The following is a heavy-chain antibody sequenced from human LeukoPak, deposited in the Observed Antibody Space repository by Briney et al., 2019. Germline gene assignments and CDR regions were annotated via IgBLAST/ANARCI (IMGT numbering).Heavy chain of an antibody. CDR2: INPNSGGT. D-gene: IGHD6-13*01. J-gene: IGHJ3*02. Sequence: GASVKVSCKASGYTFTGYYVHWVRQAPGQGLEWMGWINPNSGGTNYAQKFQGRVTMTRDTSISTAYMELSRLRSDDTAVYYCASLVNIAAAGDDAFDIWGQGTMVTVSS. CDR1: GYTFTGYY. V-gene: IGHV1-2*02. CDR3: ASLVNIAAAGDDAFDI.